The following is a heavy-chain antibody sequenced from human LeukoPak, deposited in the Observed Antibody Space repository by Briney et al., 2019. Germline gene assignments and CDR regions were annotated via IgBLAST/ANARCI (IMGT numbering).Heavy chain of an antibody. V-gene: IGHV3-9*01. CDR2: INWNSDTR. CDR3: AKDVDESVAGNNWFDP. J-gene: IGHJ5*02. D-gene: IGHD6-19*01. Sequence: GGSLRLSCAASGCTFDDFAMHWVRQAPGKGLEWVSGINWNSDTRAYADSVKGRFTISRDNAKNFVYPQMSSLRAEDTAFFYCAKDVDESVAGNNWFDPWGQGTLVTVSS. CDR1: GCTFDDFA.